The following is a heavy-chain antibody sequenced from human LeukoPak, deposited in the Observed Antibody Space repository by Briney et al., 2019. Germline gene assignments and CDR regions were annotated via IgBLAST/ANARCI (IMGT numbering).Heavy chain of an antibody. CDR2: IYYSGNT. J-gene: IGHJ4*02. CDR1: GGSLSPYY. CDR3: ARSTGSTMFIDY. V-gene: IGHV4-59*01. Sequence: SETLSLTCTVSGGSLSPYYWSWIRQPPGKGQEWLGYIYYSGNTEYKPSLKSRVAMSVDTSKNQFSLRLSSVTAADTAVYYCARSTGSTMFIDYWGQGTLVTVSS. D-gene: IGHD3-10*02.